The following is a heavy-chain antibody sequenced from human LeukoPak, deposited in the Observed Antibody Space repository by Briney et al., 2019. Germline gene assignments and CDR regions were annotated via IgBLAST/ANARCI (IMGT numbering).Heavy chain of an antibody. V-gene: IGHV3-48*02. J-gene: IGHJ4*02. CDR1: GFTFSTYS. CDR3: ARDQSDYYGSGSYSEGSY. D-gene: IGHD3-10*01. CDR2: ISSSSGTI. Sequence: GGSLRLSCAASGFTFSTYSMKWVRQAPGKGLEWVSYISSSSGTIYYADSVKGRFTISRDNAKNSLYLKMNGLRDEDMAVYYCARDQSDYYGSGSYSEGSYWGQGTLVTVSS.